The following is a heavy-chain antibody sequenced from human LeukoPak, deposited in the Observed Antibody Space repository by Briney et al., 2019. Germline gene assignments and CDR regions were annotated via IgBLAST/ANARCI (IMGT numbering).Heavy chain of an antibody. V-gene: IGHV4-30-4*08. CDR3: ARVLCSGGSCYFDY. J-gene: IGHJ4*02. Sequence: SETLSLTCTVSGGSISSGDYYWSWIRQPPGKGLEWIVYIYYSGSTYYNPSLKSRVTISVDTSKNQFSLKLSSVTAADTAVYYCARVLCSGGSCYFDYWGQGTLVTVSS. CDR1: GGSISSGDYY. CDR2: IYYSGST. D-gene: IGHD2-15*01.